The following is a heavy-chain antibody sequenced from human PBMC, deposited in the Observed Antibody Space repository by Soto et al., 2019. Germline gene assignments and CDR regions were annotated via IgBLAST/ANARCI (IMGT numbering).Heavy chain of an antibody. J-gene: IGHJ4*02. CDR1: GGSFRGYY. V-gene: IGHV4-34*01. D-gene: IGHD2-2*01. CDR2: INHSGST. Sequence: QVQLQQWGAGLLKPSETLSLTCAVYGGSFRGYYWSWIRQPPGKGLEWIGAINHSGSTNYNPSLKSRVTISVDTSKNQFSLKLSSVTAADTAVYYCARAREDIVVVPAAIDFDYWGQGTLVTVSS. CDR3: ARAREDIVVVPAAIDFDY.